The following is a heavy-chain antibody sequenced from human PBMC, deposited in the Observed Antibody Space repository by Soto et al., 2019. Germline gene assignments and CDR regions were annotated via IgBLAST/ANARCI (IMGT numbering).Heavy chain of an antibody. Sequence: QVQLQESGPGLVKPSETLSLTCTVSGGSISGYYWSWIRQPPGKGLEWIGYNHYSGSTDYNPSLKSRVTKSVDTSKNQFSLKLNSVTAADTAVYYCARGGPSSKWLDPWGQGTLVTVSS. J-gene: IGHJ5*02. D-gene: IGHD3-10*01. CDR3: ARGGPSSKWLDP. CDR1: GGSISGYY. V-gene: IGHV4-59*01. CDR2: NHYSGST.